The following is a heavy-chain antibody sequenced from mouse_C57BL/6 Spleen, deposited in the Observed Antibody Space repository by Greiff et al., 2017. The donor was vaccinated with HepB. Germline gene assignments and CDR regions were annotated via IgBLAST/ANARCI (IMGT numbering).Heavy chain of an antibody. V-gene: IGHV5-12*01. CDR2: ISNGGGST. CDR3: ARQAYGSSPYYYAMDY. Sequence: EVQGVESGGGLVQPGGSLKLSCAASGFTFSDYYMYWVRQTPEKRLEWVAYISNGGGSTYYPDTVKGRFTISRDNAKNTLYLQMSRLKSEDTAMYYCARQAYGSSPYYYAMDYWGQGTSVTVSS. CDR1: GFTFSDYY. J-gene: IGHJ4*01. D-gene: IGHD1-1*01.